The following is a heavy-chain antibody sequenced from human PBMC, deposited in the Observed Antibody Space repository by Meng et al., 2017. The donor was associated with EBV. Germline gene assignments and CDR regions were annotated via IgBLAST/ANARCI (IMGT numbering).Heavy chain of an antibody. CDR2: CNAGNDNT. Sequence: DQGVRVEARGKRRGASGKVSCKSCGFRYTSYARHWVGRAAEQRLELIGWCNAGNDNTEYSPEFQSRVSIARDTSSSSAYMELSNLISEDTAVYYCAGAGFHEIYKSIDYWGQGTLVTVSS. D-gene: IGHD5-24*01. J-gene: IGHJ4*02. CDR3: AGAGFHEIYKSIDY. CDR1: GFRYTSYA. V-gene: IGHV1-3*01.